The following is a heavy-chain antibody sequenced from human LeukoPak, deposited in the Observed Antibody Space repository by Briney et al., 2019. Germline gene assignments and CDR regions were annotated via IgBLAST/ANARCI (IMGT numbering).Heavy chain of an antibody. D-gene: IGHD1-26*01. CDR1: GFIFSSYA. J-gene: IGHJ3*02. Sequence: GASLRLSCAASGFIFSSYAMSWVRQAPGKGLEWVSGISGSGGGTYYADSVKGRFTISRDNSKSTLYLQMNSLRAEDTAVYYCAKDTAGELGFDIWGQGTMVTVSS. CDR2: ISGSGGGT. V-gene: IGHV3-23*01. CDR3: AKDTAGELGFDI.